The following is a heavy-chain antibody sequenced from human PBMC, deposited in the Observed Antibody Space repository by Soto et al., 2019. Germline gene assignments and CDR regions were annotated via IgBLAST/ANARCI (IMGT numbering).Heavy chain of an antibody. J-gene: IGHJ6*02. CDR2: IWYDGSNK. V-gene: IGHV3-33*01. D-gene: IGHD3-3*01. Sequence: GGSLRLSCAASGFTFSSYGMHWVRQAPGKGLEWVAVIWYDGSNKYYADSVKGRFTISRDNSKNTLYLQMNSLRAEDTAVYYCARANDFWSGYPMDVWGQGTTVTVSS. CDR3: ARANDFWSGYPMDV. CDR1: GFTFSSYG.